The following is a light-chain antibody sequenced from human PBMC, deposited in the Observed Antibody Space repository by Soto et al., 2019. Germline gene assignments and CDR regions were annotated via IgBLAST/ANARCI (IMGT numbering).Light chain of an antibody. Sequence: DVQMTQSPSSLSASVGDRVTITCQASQDISNYLNWYRQRPGKAPELLVYGASNLETGVPSRFSGSGSGTDFTFTISSLQPGDIATYYCQQYDNLPWTFGQGTKVEIK. J-gene: IGKJ1*01. CDR3: QQYDNLPWT. V-gene: IGKV1-33*01. CDR2: GAS. CDR1: QDISNY.